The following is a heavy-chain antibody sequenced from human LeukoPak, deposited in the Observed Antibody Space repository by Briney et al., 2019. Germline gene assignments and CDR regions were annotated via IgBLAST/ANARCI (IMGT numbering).Heavy chain of an antibody. CDR2: ISAYNGNT. V-gene: IGHV1-18*01. CDR3: ARIFLSVVAPKRRFDP. Sequence: ASVKVSCKASGYTFTSYGISWVRQAPGRGLEWMGWISAYNGNTNYAQKLQGRVTMTTDTSTSTAYMELRSLRSDDTAVYYCARIFLSVVAPKRRFDPRGQGTLVTVSS. CDR1: GYTFTSYG. J-gene: IGHJ5*02. D-gene: IGHD4-23*01.